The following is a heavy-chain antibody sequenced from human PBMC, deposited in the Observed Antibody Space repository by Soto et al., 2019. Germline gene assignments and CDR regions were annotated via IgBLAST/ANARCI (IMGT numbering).Heavy chain of an antibody. CDR2: IYSGGNT. J-gene: IGHJ6*02. V-gene: IGHV3-66*01. CDR1: GFTVSSNY. Sequence: GGSLRLSCAASGFTVSSNYMSWVRQAPGKGLEWVSVIYSGGNTYYADSVKGRFTNSRDNSKNTLYLQMNSLRAEDTAVYYCARDLVVPAAMYGYYYYYGMDVWGQGTTVTVSS. CDR3: ARDLVVPAAMYGYYYYYGMDV. D-gene: IGHD2-2*01.